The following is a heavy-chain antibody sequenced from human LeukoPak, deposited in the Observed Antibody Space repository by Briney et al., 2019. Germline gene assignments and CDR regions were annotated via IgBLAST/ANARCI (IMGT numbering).Heavy chain of an antibody. CDR1: GGSISSGTYY. CDR2: IYYSGST. Sequence: SETLSLTCIVSGGSISSGTYYWGWIRQPPGNGLEWIGSIYYSGSTYYNPSLKSRVTISVDTSKNQFSLKLSSVTAADTAMYHCARHDLGEYSRVWYYFDYWGQGTLVTVSS. V-gene: IGHV4-39*01. D-gene: IGHD6-19*01. J-gene: IGHJ4*02. CDR3: ARHDLGEYSRVWYYFDY.